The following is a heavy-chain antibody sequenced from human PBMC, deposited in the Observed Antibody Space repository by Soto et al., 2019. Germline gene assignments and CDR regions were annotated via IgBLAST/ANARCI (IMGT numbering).Heavy chain of an antibody. CDR1: GYTFTSYG. CDR2: IGAYNGNT. CDR3: ARLSVLRYFDWSDDY. J-gene: IGHJ4*02. Sequence: ASVKVSCKASGYTFTSYGISWVRQAPGQGLEWMGWIGAYNGNTNYAQKLQGRVTMTTDTSTSTAYMELRSLRSDDTAVYYCARLSVLRYFDWSDDYWGQGTLVTVSS. D-gene: IGHD3-9*01. V-gene: IGHV1-18*01.